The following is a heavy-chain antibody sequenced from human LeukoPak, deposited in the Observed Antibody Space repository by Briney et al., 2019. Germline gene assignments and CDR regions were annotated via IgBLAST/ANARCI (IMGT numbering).Heavy chain of an antibody. CDR3: AREHSSSRRGMDV. Sequence: SETLSLTCTVSGGSISSGSYYWSWIRQPAGKGLEWIGRTYTSGSTNYNPSPKSRVTISVDTSKNQFSLKLSSVTAAASAGYYCAREHSSSRRGMDVWGKGTTVTVS. D-gene: IGHD6-13*01. V-gene: IGHV4-61*02. CDR1: GGSISSGSYY. CDR2: TYTSGST. J-gene: IGHJ6*03.